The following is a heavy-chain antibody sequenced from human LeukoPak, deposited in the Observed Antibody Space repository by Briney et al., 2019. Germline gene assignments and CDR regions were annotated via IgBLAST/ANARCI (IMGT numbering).Heavy chain of an antibody. CDR3: ARSDYYGSGSYSADY. CDR2: INSVSSSI. Sequence: GGSLRLSCAASGFTFRSYHMNWVSQAPGKGLELVSSINSVSSSIYYADSVKGRFTISRDNDKSSLYLEMNSLRAEDTAVYYCARSDYYGSGSYSADYWGQGTLVTVSS. V-gene: IGHV3-21*04. CDR1: GFTFRSYH. J-gene: IGHJ4*02. D-gene: IGHD3-10*01.